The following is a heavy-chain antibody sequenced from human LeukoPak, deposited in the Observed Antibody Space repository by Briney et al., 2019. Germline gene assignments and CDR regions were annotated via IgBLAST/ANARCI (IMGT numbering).Heavy chain of an antibody. D-gene: IGHD3-16*02. CDR2: IVGSGGST. Sequence: GGSLRLSCTASGFTFSTYAMSWVRQAPGNGLEWVSAIVGSGGSTYYADSVKGRFTISRDNSKNTLYLQMNSLRAEDTAVYYCAKDYRDYDYWGQGTLVTVSS. V-gene: IGHV3-23*01. CDR1: GFTFSTYA. J-gene: IGHJ4*02. CDR3: AKDYRDYDY.